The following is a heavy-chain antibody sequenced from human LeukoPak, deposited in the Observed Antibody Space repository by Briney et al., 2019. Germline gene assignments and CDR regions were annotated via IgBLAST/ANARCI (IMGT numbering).Heavy chain of an antibody. V-gene: IGHV1-2*02. D-gene: IGHD3-22*01. J-gene: IGHJ4*02. Sequence: ASVKVSCKASGYTFTGYYMHWVRQAPGQGLEWMGWINPNSGGTNYAQKFQGRVTMTRNTSISTAYMELSSLRSEDTAVYYCARGAYYYDSSGSRYNYWGQGTLVTVSS. CDR2: INPNSGGT. CDR3: ARGAYYYDSSGSRYNY. CDR1: GYTFTGYY.